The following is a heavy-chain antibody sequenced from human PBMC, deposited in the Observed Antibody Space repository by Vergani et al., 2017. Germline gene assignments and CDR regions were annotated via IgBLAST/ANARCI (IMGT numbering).Heavy chain of an antibody. CDR1: GGSISSSSYY. CDR3: ASRQRNGNYEGDWFDP. J-gene: IGHJ5*02. Sequence: QVQLQESGPGLVKPSETLSLTCTVSGGSISSSSYYWGWIRQPPGKGLEWIGSIYYSGSTYYNPSLKSRVTISVDTSKNQFSLKLSSVTAADTAVYYCASRQRNGNYEGDWFDPWGQGTLVTVSS. CDR2: IYYSGST. V-gene: IGHV4-39*07. D-gene: IGHD1-7*01.